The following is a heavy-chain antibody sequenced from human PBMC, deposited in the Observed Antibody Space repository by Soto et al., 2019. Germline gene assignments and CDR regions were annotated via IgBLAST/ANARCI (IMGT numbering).Heavy chain of an antibody. CDR3: ARHETYYYDSSGYPFDY. CDR2: IDPSDSYT. J-gene: IGHJ4*02. D-gene: IGHD3-22*01. CDR1: GYIFTSYW. V-gene: IGHV5-10-1*01. Sequence: VQSLKISCKGSGYIFTSYWISCGLQMPVKVLEWMGRIDPSDSYTNYSPSFQGHVTISADKSISTAYLQWSSLKASDTAMYYCARHETYYYDSSGYPFDYWGQGTLVTVSS.